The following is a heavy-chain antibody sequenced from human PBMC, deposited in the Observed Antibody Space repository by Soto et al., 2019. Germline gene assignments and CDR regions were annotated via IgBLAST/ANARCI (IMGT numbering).Heavy chain of an antibody. D-gene: IGHD2-15*01. V-gene: IGHV3-30*18. J-gene: IGHJ4*02. CDR2: ISYDGSNK. CDR3: AKGLGYCSGGSCYPLDYFDY. Sequence: PGGSLRLSCAASGFTFSSYGMHWVRQAPGKGLEWVAVISYDGSNKYYADSVKGRFTISRDNSKNTLYLQMNSLRAEDTAVYYCAKGLGYCSGGSCYPLDYFDYWGQGTLVTVSS. CDR1: GFTFSSYG.